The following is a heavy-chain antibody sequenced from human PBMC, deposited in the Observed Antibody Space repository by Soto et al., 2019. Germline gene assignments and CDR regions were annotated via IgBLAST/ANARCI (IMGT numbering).Heavy chain of an antibody. Sequence: EVQLVESGGGFVQPGGSLRLSCAGSGFRFSSSWMSWIRQAPGKGLEWVSRISGDGSSTSNADPVKGRFTISRDNAKNTLHLEMNSLRVEDTAIYYCARESMWAPDYWGQGTLVAVSS. J-gene: IGHJ4*02. D-gene: IGHD1-26*01. V-gene: IGHV3-74*01. CDR1: GFRFSSSW. CDR3: ARESMWAPDY. CDR2: ISGDGSST.